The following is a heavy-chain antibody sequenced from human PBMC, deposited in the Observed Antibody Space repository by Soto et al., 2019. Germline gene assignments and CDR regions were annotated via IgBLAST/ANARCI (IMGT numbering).Heavy chain of an antibody. CDR3: AGPRNWGRRYFDL. CDR2: IYYSGST. D-gene: IGHD7-27*01. CDR1: GGSISSSSYY. Sequence: SETLSLTCTVSGGSISSSSYYWGWIRQPPGKWLEWIGSIYYSGSTHYNPSLKSRVTISVDTSKNQFSLKLSSVTAADTAVYYCAGPRNWGRRYFDLWGRGTLVTVS. V-gene: IGHV4-39*01. J-gene: IGHJ2*01.